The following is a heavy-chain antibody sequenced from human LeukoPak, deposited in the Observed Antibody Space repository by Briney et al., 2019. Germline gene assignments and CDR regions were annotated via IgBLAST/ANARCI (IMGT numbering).Heavy chain of an antibody. CDR3: ARVWKGNYYDY. CDR1: GFTFSNYA. J-gene: IGHJ4*02. Sequence: GGSLRLSCAASGFTFSNYAMTWVRQAPGKGLEWISSISIGDSTYYADSVKGRFTISRDNSKNTLFLQMNSLRAEDTAIYYCARVWKGNYYDYWGQGALVTVSS. V-gene: IGHV3-23*01. D-gene: IGHD1-1*01. CDR2: ISIGDST.